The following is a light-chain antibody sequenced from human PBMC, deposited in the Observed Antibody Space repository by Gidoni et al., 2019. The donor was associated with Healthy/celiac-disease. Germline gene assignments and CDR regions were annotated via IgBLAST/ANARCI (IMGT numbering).Light chain of an antibody. CDR1: QSVSSY. CDR3: QQRSNWPPLFT. J-gene: IGKJ2*01. Sequence: ELVLTQSQATLSLSPGSRATLSCRASQSVSSYLAWYHQKPGQAPRLLIYDASNRATGIPARFSGSGSGTDFTLTISSLEPEDFAVYYCQQRSNWPPLFTFGQGTKLEI. CDR2: DAS. V-gene: IGKV3-11*01.